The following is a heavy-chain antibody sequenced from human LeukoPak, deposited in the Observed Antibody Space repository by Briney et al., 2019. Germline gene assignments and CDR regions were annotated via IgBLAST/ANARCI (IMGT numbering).Heavy chain of an antibody. CDR1: GFTFSSYN. V-gene: IGHV3-21*01. Sequence: GGSLRLSCAASGFTFSSYNMNWVRQAPGKGLEWVSSISSSSNYIYYADSVKGRFTISRDNAKNSLYLQMNSLRAEDTAMYYCARRVGSTQWFYYMDVWGNGTTVTVSS. D-gene: IGHD2-8*01. CDR2: ISSSSNYI. J-gene: IGHJ6*03. CDR3: ARRVGSTQWFYYMDV.